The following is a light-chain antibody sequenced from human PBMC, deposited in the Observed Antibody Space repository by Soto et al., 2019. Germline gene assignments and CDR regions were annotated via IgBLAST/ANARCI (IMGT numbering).Light chain of an antibody. CDR3: HQYGCSPIT. J-gene: IGKJ5*01. Sequence: EIVLTQSPGTLSFSPGERATLSCGTSQSISSKFLAWSQQKPGQAPRHLIYGTSIRATGIPDRFSGSGSGTYFTRTISRLEPEDFAVYFCHQYGCSPITFGQGTRLEIK. CDR1: QSISSKF. V-gene: IGKV3-20*01. CDR2: GTS.